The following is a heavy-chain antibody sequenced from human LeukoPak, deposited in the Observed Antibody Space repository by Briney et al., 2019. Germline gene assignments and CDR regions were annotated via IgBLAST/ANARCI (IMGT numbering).Heavy chain of an antibody. CDR3: ATSMASRVYPFDY. CDR1: GFTFCSYW. V-gene: IGHV3-74*01. J-gene: IGHJ4*02. CDR2: INRDGSRT. D-gene: IGHD3-22*01. Sequence: GGSLRLSCAASGFTFCSYWMHWVRHAPRRGLVWVSRINRDGSRTNYADSVKGRFTISRDNAKNTLYLQMNSLRAEDTAVYYCATSMASRVYPFDYWGQGNLVTVSS.